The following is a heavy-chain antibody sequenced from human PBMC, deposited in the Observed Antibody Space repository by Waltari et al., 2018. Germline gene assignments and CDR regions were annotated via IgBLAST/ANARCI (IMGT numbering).Heavy chain of an antibody. J-gene: IGHJ4*02. CDR2: IIPIFGTA. V-gene: IGHV1-69*13. CDR1: GGTFSSYA. CDR3: ARPATVTTPGRPYYFDY. D-gene: IGHD4-17*01. Sequence: QVQLVQSGAEVKKPGSSVKVSCKASGGTFSSYAISWVRQATGQGLEWMGGIIPIFGTANYAQKFQGRVTITADESTSTAYMELSSLRSEDTAVYYCARPATVTTPGRPYYFDYWGQGTLVTVSS.